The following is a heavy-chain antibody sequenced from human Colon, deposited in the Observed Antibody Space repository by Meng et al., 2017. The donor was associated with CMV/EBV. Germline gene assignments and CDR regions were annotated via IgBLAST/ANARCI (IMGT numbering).Heavy chain of an antibody. CDR1: GFAVGQYA. J-gene: IGHJ3*01. Sequence: GGSLRLSCVASGFAVGQYALNWVRQAPGKGLQWVSSISSSGRYTYYADSVKGRFTVSRDNAENSVHLQMNSLGAEDTSIYYCTKSSKYYDFWSAYAFDVWGRGTTVTVSS. D-gene: IGHD3-3*01. V-gene: IGHV3-21*04. CDR2: ISSSGRYT. CDR3: TKSSKYYDFWSAYAFDV.